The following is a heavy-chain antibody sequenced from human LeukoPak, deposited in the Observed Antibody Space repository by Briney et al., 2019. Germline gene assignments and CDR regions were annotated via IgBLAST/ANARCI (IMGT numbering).Heavy chain of an antibody. D-gene: IGHD6-13*01. Sequence: GESLTISCKGSEYSFTNYWIGWVRQMPGKGLEWMGIIYPGDSDTRYSPSLQGQVTISADKSTNTAYLQWSSLRASDTAMYYCARRLAAVEFFDYWGQGTLVTVSS. CDR1: EYSFTNYW. V-gene: IGHV5-51*01. CDR2: IYPGDSDT. J-gene: IGHJ4*02. CDR3: ARRLAAVEFFDY.